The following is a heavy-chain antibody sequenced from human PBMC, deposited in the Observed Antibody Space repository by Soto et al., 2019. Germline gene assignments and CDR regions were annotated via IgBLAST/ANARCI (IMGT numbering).Heavy chain of an antibody. CDR3: TTVSLSDTAMEKGYYYYGMDV. V-gene: IGHV3-15*07. J-gene: IGHJ6*02. CDR1: GFTFSNAW. Sequence: GGSLRLSCAASGFTFSNAWMNWVRQAPGKGLEWVGRIKSKTDGGTTDYAAPVKGRFTISRDDSKNTLYLQMNSLKTEDTAVYYCTTVSLSDTAMEKGYYYYGMDVWGQGTTVTVSS. CDR2: IKSKTDGGTT. D-gene: IGHD5-18*01.